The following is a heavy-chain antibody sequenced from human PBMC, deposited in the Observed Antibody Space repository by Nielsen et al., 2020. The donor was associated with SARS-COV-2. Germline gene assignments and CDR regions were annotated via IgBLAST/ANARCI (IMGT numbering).Heavy chain of an antibody. CDR3: LQGGAS. D-gene: IGHD1-1*01. J-gene: IGHJ5*02. CDR2: INPDGSMK. V-gene: IGHV3-7*05. Sequence: GGSLRLSCAASGLIFSSSWMVWVRQGPGKRLEWVANINPDGSMKRHVDSVMGRFTISRDNARDSLYLQMNNLRAEDTAIYYCLQGGASWGQGTLVTVSS. CDR1: GLIFSSSW.